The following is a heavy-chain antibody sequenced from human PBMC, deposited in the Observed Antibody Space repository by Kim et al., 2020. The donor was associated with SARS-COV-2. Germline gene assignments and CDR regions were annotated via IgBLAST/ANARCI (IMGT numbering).Heavy chain of an antibody. V-gene: IGHV4-4*07. D-gene: IGHD3-10*01. Sequence: TPTPQSRVTLSIDTSKNQFSLKLSSVTAADPAMYYCARGYYDSGSYFNDWGQGTLVTVSS. CDR3: ARGYYDSGSYFND. J-gene: IGHJ4*02.